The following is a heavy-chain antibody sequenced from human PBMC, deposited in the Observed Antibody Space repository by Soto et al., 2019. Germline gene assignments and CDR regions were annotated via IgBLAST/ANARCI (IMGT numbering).Heavy chain of an antibody. J-gene: IGHJ4*02. CDR1: GFTFSDYY. Sequence: GGSLRLSCAASGFTFSDYYMSWIRQAPGKGLEWVSYISSSGSTIYYADSVKGRFTISRDNAKNSLYLQMNSLRAEDTAVYYCARNPMYSRPALWVDYWGQGTLVTVSS. CDR2: ISSSGSTI. D-gene: IGHD6-13*01. CDR3: ARNPMYSRPALWVDY. V-gene: IGHV3-11*01.